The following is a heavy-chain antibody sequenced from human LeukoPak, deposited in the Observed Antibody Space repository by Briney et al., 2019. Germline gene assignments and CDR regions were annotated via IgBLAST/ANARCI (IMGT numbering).Heavy chain of an antibody. CDR3: ARDAWGWDNSDYYHPVNYFDY. Sequence: KSSETLSLTCTVSGGSISSYYWSWIRQPPGKGLEWIGYIYYSGSTNYNPSLKSRVTISVDTSKNQFSLKLSSVTAADTAVYYCARDAWGWDNSDYYHPVNYFDYWGQGTLVTVSS. J-gene: IGHJ4*02. CDR2: IYYSGST. CDR1: GGSISSYY. V-gene: IGHV4-59*01. D-gene: IGHD3-22*01.